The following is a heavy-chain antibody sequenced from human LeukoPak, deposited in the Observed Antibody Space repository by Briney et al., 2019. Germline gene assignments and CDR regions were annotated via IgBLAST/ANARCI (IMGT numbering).Heavy chain of an antibody. CDR2: ISYEGSAK. J-gene: IGHJ4*02. CDR3: VKARMPHCGTDCLES. D-gene: IGHD2-21*02. Sequence: GRSLRLSCAASGFTFSRYALHWVRQAPGKGLDWVALISYEGSAKYYADSVRGRFTISRDNSKSTLYLQVNSLRAEDTAVYYCVKARMPHCGTDCLESWGQGTLVTVSS. CDR1: GFTFSRYA. V-gene: IGHV3-30*14.